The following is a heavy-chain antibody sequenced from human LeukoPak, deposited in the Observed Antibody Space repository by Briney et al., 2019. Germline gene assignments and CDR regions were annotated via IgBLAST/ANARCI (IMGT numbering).Heavy chain of an antibody. CDR1: GFTFSNAW. D-gene: IGHD3-22*01. CDR2: IKSKTDGGTT. Sequence: GGSLRLSCAASGFTFSNAWMNWVRQAPGKGLEWVGRIKSKTDGGTTDYAAPVKGRFTISRDDSKNTLYLQMNSLKTEDTAVYYCTTDSSGYYYNAFGIWGQGTMVTVSS. V-gene: IGHV3-15*07. J-gene: IGHJ3*02. CDR3: TTDSSGYYYNAFGI.